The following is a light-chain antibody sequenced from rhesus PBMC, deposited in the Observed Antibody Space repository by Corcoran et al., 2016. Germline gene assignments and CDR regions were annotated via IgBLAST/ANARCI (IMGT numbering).Light chain of an antibody. V-gene: IGKV3-42*01. CDR1: HFVRSD. J-gene: IGKJ4*01. CDR3: QQDYSWPLT. Sequence: EIVMTQSPATLSLSPGERATLSCRASHFVRSDLAWYKQKPGPSPNLLFFRASTRATGIPGRFSGSGSGTEFILTISSLETEDVGLFYCQQDYSWPLTFGGGTKVELK. CDR2: RAS.